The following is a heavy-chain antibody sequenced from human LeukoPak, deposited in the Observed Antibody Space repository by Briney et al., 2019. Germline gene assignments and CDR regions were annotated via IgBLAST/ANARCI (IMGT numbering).Heavy chain of an antibody. Sequence: GGSLRLSCVASGFTYNTYDIHWVRQSPGMGLEGVAVIQSDGGRPFYSDSVRGRFTISRDKSKNTLYLQMNSLRPEDTAVYYCVSRGEWEHANVAFDYWGQGTLVTVSS. CDR1: GFTYNTYD. V-gene: IGHV3-30*02. CDR3: VSRGEWEHANVAFDY. D-gene: IGHD3-16*01. CDR2: IQSDGGRP. J-gene: IGHJ4*02.